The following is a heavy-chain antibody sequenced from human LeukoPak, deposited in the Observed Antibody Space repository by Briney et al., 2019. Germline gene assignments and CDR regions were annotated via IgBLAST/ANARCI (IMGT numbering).Heavy chain of an antibody. J-gene: IGHJ5*02. CDR2: IYNSGST. CDR1: GYSISSGYF. D-gene: IGHD6-13*01. Sequence: SETLSLTCTVSGYSISSGYFWGWIRQPPGKGLEWIGTIYNSGSTHYNASLESRVTISVDTSKNQFSLKLSSVTAADTAVYYCARAYSSSWYFNWFDPWGQGTLVTVSS. V-gene: IGHV4-38-2*02. CDR3: ARAYSSSWYFNWFDP.